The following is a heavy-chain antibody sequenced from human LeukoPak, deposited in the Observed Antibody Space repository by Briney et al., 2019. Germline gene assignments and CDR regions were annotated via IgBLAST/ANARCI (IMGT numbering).Heavy chain of an antibody. V-gene: IGHV1-69*13. J-gene: IGHJ4*02. CDR3: ASSRGYSYGYNY. CDR1: GGTFSSYA. Sequence: SVKVSCKASGGTFSSYAISWVRQAPGQGLEWMGGIIPIFGTANYAQKFQGRVTITADESTSTAYMELSSLRSEDTAVYYCASSRGYSYGYNYWGQGTLVTVPS. CDR2: IIPIFGTA. D-gene: IGHD5-18*01.